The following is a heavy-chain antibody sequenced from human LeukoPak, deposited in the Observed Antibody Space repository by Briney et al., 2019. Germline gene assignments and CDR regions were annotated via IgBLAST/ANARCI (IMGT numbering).Heavy chain of an antibody. J-gene: IGHJ4*02. Sequence: PGESLKISCKGSGCSFTSYWIGWVRQMPGKGLEWMGIIYPGDSDTRYSPSFQGQVTISADKSISTAYLQWSSLKASDTAMYYCARRYSGYDSPDRFDYWGQGTLVTVSS. D-gene: IGHD5-12*01. CDR1: GCSFTSYW. V-gene: IGHV5-51*01. CDR3: ARRYSGYDSPDRFDY. CDR2: IYPGDSDT.